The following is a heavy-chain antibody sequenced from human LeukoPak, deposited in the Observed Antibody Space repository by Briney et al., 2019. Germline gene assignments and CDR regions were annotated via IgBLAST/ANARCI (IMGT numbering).Heavy chain of an antibody. CDR1: GFTFSSYE. CDR3: AKNGDRGAYCSGGSCYPYYYYNMDV. CDR2: ISSSGSTI. D-gene: IGHD2-15*01. V-gene: IGHV3-48*03. J-gene: IGHJ6*03. Sequence: GGSLRLSCAASGFTFSSYEMNWVRQAPGKGLEWVSYISSSGSTIYYAGSVKGRFTISRDNAKNSLYLQMNSLRAEDTAIYYCAKNGDRGAYCSGGSCYPYYYYNMDVWGKGTTVTISS.